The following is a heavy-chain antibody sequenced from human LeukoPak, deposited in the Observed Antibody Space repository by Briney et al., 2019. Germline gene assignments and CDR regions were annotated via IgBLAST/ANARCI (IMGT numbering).Heavy chain of an antibody. CDR3: ARDFQSSY. Sequence: AGGSLRLSCAASGFTFSSYWMIWLRQAPGKGLEWVANINEDGSEKNYVDSVMGRFTISRDNAKNPLYLQMNSLRAEDTAVYYCARDFQSSYWGQGTLVTVSS. J-gene: IGHJ4*02. V-gene: IGHV3-7*01. CDR2: INEDGSEK. CDR1: GFTFSSYW.